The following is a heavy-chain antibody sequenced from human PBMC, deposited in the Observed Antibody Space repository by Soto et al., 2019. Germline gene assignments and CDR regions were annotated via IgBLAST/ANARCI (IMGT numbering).Heavy chain of an antibody. D-gene: IGHD3-3*01. V-gene: IGHV3-23*01. J-gene: IGHJ4*02. CDR3: AKDLKGYDFWSGYYGGYFDY. CDR2: ISGSGGST. Sequence: GGSLRLSCAASGFTFSSYAMSWVRQAPGKGLEWVSAISGSGGSTYYADSVKGRFTISRDNSKNTLYLQMNSLRAEDTAVYYCAKDLKGYDFWSGYYGGYFDYWGQGTLVTVSS. CDR1: GFTFSSYA.